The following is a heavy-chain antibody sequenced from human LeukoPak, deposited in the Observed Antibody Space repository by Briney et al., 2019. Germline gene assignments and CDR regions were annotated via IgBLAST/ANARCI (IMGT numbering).Heavy chain of an antibody. CDR1: GITFRNYL. Sequence: GGALRLFCVASGITFRNYLMNWVRPAPGKGPEWVSFIISTGRTISSSQSVEARFPVTRDNDKNSLLLQMNTLRAEDTALYYCARGYSRAAFDIWGQGTMVTVSS. CDR3: ARGYSRAAFDI. CDR2: IISTGRTI. J-gene: IGHJ3*02. D-gene: IGHD2-15*01. V-gene: IGHV3-48*01.